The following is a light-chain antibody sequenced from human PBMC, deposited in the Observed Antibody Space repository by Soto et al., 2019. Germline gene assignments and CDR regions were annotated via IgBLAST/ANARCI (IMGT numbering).Light chain of an antibody. Sequence: EIVFTQSPATLSLSPGERATLSCRASQSVSSSYLAWYQQKPGKAPRLLIYGASSRASGIPDRFSGGGSGTEFSLTISRLEPEDLAVYYCQQYGSSHRAFGQGTKVDIK. CDR3: QQYGSSHRA. V-gene: IGKV3-20*01. CDR1: QSVSSSY. J-gene: IGKJ1*01. CDR2: GAS.